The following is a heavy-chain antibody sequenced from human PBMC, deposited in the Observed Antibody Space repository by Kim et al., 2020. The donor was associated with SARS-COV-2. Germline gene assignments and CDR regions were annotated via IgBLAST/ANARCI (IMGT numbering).Heavy chain of an antibody. V-gene: IGHV3-13*01. Sequence: GGSLRLSCAASGFTFSNYDMHWVRQATGKGLEWVSAIGTAGDTYYPGSVKGRFTISRENAKNSLYLQMNSLRAGDTAVYYCARGGRGESGYSYGYLRGNFDYWGQGTLVTVSS. CDR1: GFTFSNYD. CDR3: ARGGRGESGYSYGYLRGNFDY. D-gene: IGHD5-18*01. J-gene: IGHJ4*02. CDR2: IGTAGDT.